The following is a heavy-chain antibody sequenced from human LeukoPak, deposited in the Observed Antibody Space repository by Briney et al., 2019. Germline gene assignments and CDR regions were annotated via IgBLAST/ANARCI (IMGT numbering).Heavy chain of an antibody. J-gene: IGHJ5*02. CDR2: ISGGAGST. CDR3: AKGGLGSDILTTCDP. D-gene: IGHD3-9*01. Sequence: GGSLRLSCAASGFTFSSSAMSWVRQVPGKGLEWVSGISGGAGSTYYADSVKGRFTISRDNSNNALYLQMNSLRAEDTAVYYCAKGGLGSDILTTCDPWGQGTLVTVSS. V-gene: IGHV3-23*01. CDR1: GFTFSSSA.